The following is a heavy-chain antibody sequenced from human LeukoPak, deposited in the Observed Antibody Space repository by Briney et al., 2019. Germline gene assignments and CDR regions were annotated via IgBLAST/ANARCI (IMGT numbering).Heavy chain of an antibody. V-gene: IGHV4-59*01. D-gene: IGHD3-22*01. CDR3: AGAPSNYYDSRYYFDY. Sequence: PSETLSLTCTVSGGSISSYYWSWIRQPPGKGLEWIGYIYYSGSTNYNPSLKSRVTISVDTSKNQFSLKLSSVTAADTAVYYCAGAPSNYYDSRYYFDYWGQGTLVTVSS. J-gene: IGHJ4*02. CDR2: IYYSGST. CDR1: GGSISSYY.